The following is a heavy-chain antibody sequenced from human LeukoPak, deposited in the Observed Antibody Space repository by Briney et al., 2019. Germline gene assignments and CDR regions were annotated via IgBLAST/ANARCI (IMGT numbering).Heavy chain of an antibody. V-gene: IGHV3-23*01. CDR1: GLTFSSYP. CDR3: AKNTQYSGYYDC. J-gene: IGHJ4*02. CDR2: ISDSGGIT. Sequence: GGSLRLSCAVSGLTFSSYPMTWVRQAPGKGPEWVSFISDSGGITYYADSVKGRFTISRDNSKNTLYLQMNSLRAEDTAVYYCAKNTQYSGYYDCWGQGTLVAVSS. D-gene: IGHD6-6*01.